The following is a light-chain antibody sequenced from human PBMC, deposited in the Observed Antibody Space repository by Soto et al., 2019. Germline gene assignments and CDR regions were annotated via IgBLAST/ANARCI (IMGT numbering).Light chain of an antibody. V-gene: IGLV2-14*01. CDR3: QSYDSSLRV. J-gene: IGLJ3*02. Sequence: QSALTQPASVSGSPGESITISCSGSSSDVGGYNYVSWYQQHPDKAPKLMIFEVSNRPSGVSDRFSGSKSGTSASLAITGLQAEDEADYYCQSYDSSLRVFGGGTQLTVL. CDR2: EVS. CDR1: SSDVGGYNY.